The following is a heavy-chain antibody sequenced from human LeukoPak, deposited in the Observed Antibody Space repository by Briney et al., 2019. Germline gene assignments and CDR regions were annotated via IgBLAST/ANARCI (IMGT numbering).Heavy chain of an antibody. CDR2: INQDGSER. Sequence: PGGSLRHSCAASLFTFSTYWMSWVRQAPGKGLEWVANINQDGSERYLVDSVKGRFTISRDNAKNSLYLQMNSLRAEDTAVYYCARVVAARSFYFDYWGQGTLVTVSS. CDR3: ARVVAARSFYFDY. CDR1: LFTFSTYW. D-gene: IGHD2-15*01. V-gene: IGHV3-7*01. J-gene: IGHJ4*02.